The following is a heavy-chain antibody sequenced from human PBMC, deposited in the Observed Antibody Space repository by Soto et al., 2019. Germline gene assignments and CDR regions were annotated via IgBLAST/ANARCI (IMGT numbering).Heavy chain of an antibody. J-gene: IGHJ4*02. V-gene: IGHV3-23*01. CDR1: GFTFSSYG. D-gene: IGHD2-2*01. CDR2: ISGTGAST. Sequence: ESGGGVVQPGRSLRLSCAASGFTFSSYGMHWVRQAPGKGLEWVSTISGTGASTYYADSVKGRFTISRDNSKNTLFVQMNSLRAEDTAVYYCARDEGAVVPSRFAYWGQGTLVTVSS. CDR3: ARDEGAVVPSRFAY.